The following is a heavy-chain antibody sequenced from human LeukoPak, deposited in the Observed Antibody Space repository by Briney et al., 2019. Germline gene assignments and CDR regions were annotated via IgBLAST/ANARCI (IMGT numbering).Heavy chain of an antibody. CDR2: IYPVDSDA. V-gene: IGHV5-51*01. D-gene: IGHD5-12*01. J-gene: IGHJ5*02. CDR1: GYSFTNYW. Sequence: GESLKISCQASGYSFTNYWIGWVRQMPGKGLEWMGIIYPVDSDARYSPSFQGQVTISADRSINTAYLQWNSLKASDTAIYYCARLRATSGYDLYHWGQGALVTVSS. CDR3: ARLRATSGYDLYH.